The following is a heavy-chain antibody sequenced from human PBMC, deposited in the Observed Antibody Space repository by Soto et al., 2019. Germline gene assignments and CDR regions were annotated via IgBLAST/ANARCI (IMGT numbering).Heavy chain of an antibody. V-gene: IGHV3-30-3*01. CDR2: ISYDGSNK. Sequence: GGSLRLSCAASGFTFSSYAMHWVRQAPGKGLEWVAVISYDGSNKYYAEPVKGRFTISRDNSKNTLYLQMNSLRAEDTAVYYCARDCPHYYDSSGYYPFYYYYGMDVWGQGTTVTVSS. CDR3: ARDCPHYYDSSGYYPFYYYYGMDV. J-gene: IGHJ6*02. D-gene: IGHD3-22*01. CDR1: GFTFSSYA.